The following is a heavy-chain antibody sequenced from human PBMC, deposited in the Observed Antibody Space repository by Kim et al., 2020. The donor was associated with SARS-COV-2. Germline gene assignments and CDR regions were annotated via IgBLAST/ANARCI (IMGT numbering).Heavy chain of an antibody. Sequence: SVKVSCKASGGTFSSYAISWVRQAPGQGLEWMGGIIPIFGTANYAQKFQGRVMITADESTSTAYMELSSLRSEDTAVYYCAREGYGGTPFDYWGQGTLVTVSS. J-gene: IGHJ4*02. CDR1: GGTFSSYA. CDR2: IIPIFGTA. CDR3: AREGYGGTPFDY. V-gene: IGHV1-69*13. D-gene: IGHD4-17*01.